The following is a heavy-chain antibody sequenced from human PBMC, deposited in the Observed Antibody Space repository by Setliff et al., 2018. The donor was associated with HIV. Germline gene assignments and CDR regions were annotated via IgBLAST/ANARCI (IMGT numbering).Heavy chain of an antibody. V-gene: IGHV1-18*01. CDR2: ISAYNGNT. CDR3: ARVSNSGWYILDY. Sequence: GASVKVSCKASGYSFSTNGISWVRQAPGQGLEWMGWISAYNGNTNWAQKLQGRVTMSTHTSTSTAYMELRSLRSDDTAVYYCARVSNSGWYILDYWGQGTLVTVSS. D-gene: IGHD6-19*01. J-gene: IGHJ4*02. CDR1: GYSFSTNG.